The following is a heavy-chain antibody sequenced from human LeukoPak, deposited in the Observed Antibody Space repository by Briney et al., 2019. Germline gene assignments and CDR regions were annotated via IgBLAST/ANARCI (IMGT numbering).Heavy chain of an antibody. D-gene: IGHD3-22*01. Sequence: SETLSLTCTVSGGSVSSGSYYWSWIRQPPGKGLEWIGYIYYSGSTNYNPSPKSRVTISVDTSNNPFSLKPRSVTAADTAVYYCARSSGYYWSYFDYWGQGTLVTVSS. CDR1: GGSVSSGSYY. J-gene: IGHJ4*02. CDR2: IYYSGST. CDR3: ARSSGYYWSYFDY. V-gene: IGHV4-61*01.